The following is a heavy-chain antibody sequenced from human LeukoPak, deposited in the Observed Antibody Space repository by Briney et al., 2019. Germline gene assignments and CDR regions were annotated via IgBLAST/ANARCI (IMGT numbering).Heavy chain of an antibody. CDR2: FDPEDGVT. CDR3: ATVEREYFDTSGYYYH. J-gene: IGHJ4*02. D-gene: IGHD3-9*01. V-gene: IGHV1-24*01. CDR1: GYSLTEYS. Sequence: ASVKVSCKISGYSLTEYSMNWVRQAPGKGLEWVGGFDPEDGVTMYAQKFQGRVTMTEDTSTDTAYMELSSLRSEDTAVYYCATVEREYFDTSGYYYHWGRGTLVTVSS.